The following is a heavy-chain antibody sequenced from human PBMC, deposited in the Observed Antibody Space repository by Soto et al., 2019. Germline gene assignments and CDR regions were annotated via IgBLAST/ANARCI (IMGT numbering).Heavy chain of an antibody. V-gene: IGHV4-34*01. D-gene: IGHD4-17*01. CDR1: GGSFSGYY. CDR3: ARVLASGLRWPLYRDYYYMDV. Sequence: SETLSLTCAVYGGSFSGYYWSWIRQPPGKGLEWIGEINHSGSTNYNPSLKSRVTISVDTSKNQFSLKLSSVTAADTAVYYCARVLASGLRWPLYRDYYYMDVWGKGTTVTVSS. CDR2: INHSGST. J-gene: IGHJ6*03.